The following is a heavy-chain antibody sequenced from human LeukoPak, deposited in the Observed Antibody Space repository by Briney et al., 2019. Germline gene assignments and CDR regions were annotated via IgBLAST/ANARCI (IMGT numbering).Heavy chain of an antibody. CDR1: VGSISRGGYY. D-gene: IGHD3-10*01. CDR2: IYYSGST. Sequence: SQTLSLTCPVSVGSISRGGYYWSWPRHHPGKGLEWIGYIYYSGSTYYNPPLKSRVTISVDTSKNQFSLKLSSVTAADTAVYYCARDSASGSGTIDYWGQGALVTVSS. V-gene: IGHV4-31*03. J-gene: IGHJ4*02. CDR3: ARDSASGSGTIDY.